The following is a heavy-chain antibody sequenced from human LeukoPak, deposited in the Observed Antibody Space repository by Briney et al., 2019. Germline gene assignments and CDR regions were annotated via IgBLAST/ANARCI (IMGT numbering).Heavy chain of an antibody. V-gene: IGHV4-34*01. D-gene: IGHD3-10*01. CDR3: ARVGSGSSDFDY. CDR1: GGSFSGDF. J-gene: IGHJ4*02. Sequence: SETLSLTCAVYGGSFSGDFWSWIRQSPGKGLEWIGEINHSGSTNYNPSLKSRVTISVDTSKNQFSLKLSSVTAADTAVYYCARVGSGSSDFDYWDQGTLVTVSS. CDR2: INHSGST.